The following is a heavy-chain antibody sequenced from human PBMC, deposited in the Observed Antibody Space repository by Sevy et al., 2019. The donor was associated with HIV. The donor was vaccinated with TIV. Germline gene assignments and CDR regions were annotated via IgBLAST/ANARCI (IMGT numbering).Heavy chain of an antibody. CDR3: ARDRGEAVADY. D-gene: IGHD6-19*01. J-gene: IGHJ4*02. CDR1: GFTFSSYS. V-gene: IGHV3-21*01. CDR2: ISSSSSYI. Sequence: GGSLRLSCAASGFTFSSYSMNWVRQAPGKGLEWVSSISSSSSYIYYADSVKGRFTNTRDNAKNSLYLQMNSLRAEDTAGYYCARDRGEAVADYWGQGTLVTVSS.